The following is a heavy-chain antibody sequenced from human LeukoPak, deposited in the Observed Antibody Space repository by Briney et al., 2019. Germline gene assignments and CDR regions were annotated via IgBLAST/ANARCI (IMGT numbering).Heavy chain of an antibody. V-gene: IGHV4-39*01. CDR1: GGSISSSSYY. CDR3: ARGRDGYNFLNRGEYYYFDY. J-gene: IGHJ4*02. CDR2: IYYSGST. D-gene: IGHD5-24*01. Sequence: SETLSLTCTVSGGSISSSSYYWGWIRQPPGKGLEWIGSIYYSGSTYYNPSLKSRVTLSADTSKNQFSLKLNSVTAADTAVYYCARGRDGYNFLNRGEYYYFDYWGQGTLVTVSS.